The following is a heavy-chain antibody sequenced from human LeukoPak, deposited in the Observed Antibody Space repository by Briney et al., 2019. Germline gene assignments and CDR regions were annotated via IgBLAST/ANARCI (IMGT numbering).Heavy chain of an antibody. Sequence: SETLSLTCTVSGGSISSYYWSWIRQPAGKGLEWIGRIYTSGSTNYNPSLKSRVTMSVDTSKNQFSLKLSSVTAADTAVYYCARDGGARDDGYFDYWGQGTLVTVSS. J-gene: IGHJ4*02. CDR1: GGSISSYY. D-gene: IGHD3-3*01. CDR2: IYTSGST. CDR3: ARDGGARDDGYFDY. V-gene: IGHV4-4*07.